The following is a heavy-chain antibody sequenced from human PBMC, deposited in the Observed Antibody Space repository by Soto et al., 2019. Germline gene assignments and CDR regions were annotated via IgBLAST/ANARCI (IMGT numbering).Heavy chain of an antibody. CDR3: LRGRGSSCYFVHPGPYYYMDA. Sequence: ASVKVSCKASGYTFTSYDINWVRQATGQGLEWMGWMNPNSGNTGYAQKFQGRVTMTRNNSISTAYMEMSSLRSEDTAVYYCLRGRGSSCYFVHPGPYYYMDAWGKGTSVTVSS. CDR2: MNPNSGNT. J-gene: IGHJ6*03. CDR1: GYTFTSYD. V-gene: IGHV1-8*01. D-gene: IGHD2-2*01.